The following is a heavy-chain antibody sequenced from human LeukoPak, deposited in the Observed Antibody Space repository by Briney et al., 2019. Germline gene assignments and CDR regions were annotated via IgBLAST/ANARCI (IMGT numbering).Heavy chain of an antibody. Sequence: GGSLRLSCAASGFTFSSYGMSWVRRAPGKGLEWVAFIRYDGSNKLYADSVKGRFTISRDNSKNTLYLHINSLRAEDTAVYYCAKDNPLDYWGQGTLVIVSS. CDR3: AKDNPLDY. CDR1: GFTFSSYG. CDR2: IRYDGSNK. J-gene: IGHJ4*02. V-gene: IGHV3-30*02. D-gene: IGHD1-14*01.